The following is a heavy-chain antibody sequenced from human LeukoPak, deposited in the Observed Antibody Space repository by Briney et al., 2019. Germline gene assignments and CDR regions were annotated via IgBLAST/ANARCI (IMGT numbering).Heavy chain of an antibody. CDR2: ISDTGST. CDR3: ATGYYEPHEH. CDR1: GASISSFY. D-gene: IGHD3-22*01. Sequence: SETLSLTCTVSGASISSFYWNWIRQSPGKGLEWIGCISDTGSTKYNPALQSRVTISVDTSKNQFSLQLTSVTSADTAVYFCATGYYEPHEHWGQRTGVSVSS. J-gene: IGHJ1*01. V-gene: IGHV4-59*01.